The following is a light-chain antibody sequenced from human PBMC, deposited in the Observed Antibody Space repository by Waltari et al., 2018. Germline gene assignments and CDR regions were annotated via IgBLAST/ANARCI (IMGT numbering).Light chain of an antibody. CDR1: QSVSSNF. V-gene: IGKV3D-7*01. Sequence: EIVMTQSPATLSLSPGDRATLSCRASQSVSSNFLSWYQQKPGQAPSLLIYGASTTATGIPARFSGSGSGTDFTLTISSLQPEDLAVYYCQQDDNFHGAFGQGTKVEI. CDR3: QQDDNFHGA. J-gene: IGKJ1*01. CDR2: GAS.